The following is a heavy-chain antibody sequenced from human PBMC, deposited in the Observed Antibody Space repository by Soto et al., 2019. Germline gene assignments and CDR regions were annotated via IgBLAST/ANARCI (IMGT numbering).Heavy chain of an antibody. D-gene: IGHD3-10*01. CDR1: GYTFTSYG. Sequence: QVQLVQSEAEVKKPGASVKVSCKASGYTFTSYGISWVRQAPGQGLEWMGWISAYNGNTNYAQKLQGRVTMTTDTSTSTAYMELRSLRSDDTAVYYCARSWDTMVRGVIARYDYWGQGTLVTVSS. V-gene: IGHV1-18*01. CDR2: ISAYNGNT. CDR3: ARSWDTMVRGVIARYDY. J-gene: IGHJ4*02.